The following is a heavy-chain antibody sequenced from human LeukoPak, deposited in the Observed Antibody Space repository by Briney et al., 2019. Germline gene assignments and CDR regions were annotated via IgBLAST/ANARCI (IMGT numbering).Heavy chain of an antibody. V-gene: IGHV3-53*01. J-gene: IGHJ4*02. D-gene: IGHD2-15*01. CDR1: GFTVSSNY. Sequence: GGSLRLSCAASGFTVSSNYMSWVRQAPGKGPECVSVIYLGGSTYYADSVKGRFTISRDDSKNTLYLQMNSLKTEDTAVYYCTRGGYCSGGSCWDDYWGQGTLVTVSS. CDR2: IYLGGST. CDR3: TRGGYCSGGSCWDDY.